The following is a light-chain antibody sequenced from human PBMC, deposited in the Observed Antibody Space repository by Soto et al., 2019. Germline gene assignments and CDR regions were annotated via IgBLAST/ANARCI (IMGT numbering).Light chain of an antibody. Sequence: EIVMTQSPANLSVSPGERATLSCRASQSVSSTLAWYQQKPGQGPRLLIYGASTRATSIPARFSGSGSATAFSLTINSLQSEEFAVYYCHQYNKWPPYTFGQGTKVEIK. CDR3: HQYNKWPPYT. CDR1: QSVSST. J-gene: IGKJ2*01. CDR2: GAS. V-gene: IGKV3-15*01.